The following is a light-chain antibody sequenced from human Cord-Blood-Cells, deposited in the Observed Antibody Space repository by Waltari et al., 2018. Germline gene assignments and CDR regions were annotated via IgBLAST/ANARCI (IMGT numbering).Light chain of an antibody. V-gene: IGKV3-20*01. CDR1: PSVSSSY. CDR3: QQYGSSPLT. CDR2: GAS. J-gene: IGKJ4*01. Sequence: KKSPVTLSLSPGERATLSCRASPSVSSSYLALYQQKPGQAPRLLIYGASTRATGIPDRFSGSGSGTDFTLTISRLESEDFAVYYCQQYGSSPLTFGGGTKVEIK.